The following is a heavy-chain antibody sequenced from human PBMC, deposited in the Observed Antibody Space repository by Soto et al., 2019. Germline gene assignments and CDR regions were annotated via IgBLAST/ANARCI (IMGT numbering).Heavy chain of an antibody. V-gene: IGHV3-30*18. CDR1: GFTFSSYG. D-gene: IGHD6-13*01. CDR3: AKNIAAAGTSSDYYYGMDV. Sequence: GGSLRLSCAASGFTFSSYGMHWVRQAPGKGLEWVAVISYDGSNKYYADSVKGRFTISRDNSKNTLYLQMNSLRAEDTAVNYCAKNIAAAGTSSDYYYGMDVWGQGTTVTVSS. J-gene: IGHJ6*02. CDR2: ISYDGSNK.